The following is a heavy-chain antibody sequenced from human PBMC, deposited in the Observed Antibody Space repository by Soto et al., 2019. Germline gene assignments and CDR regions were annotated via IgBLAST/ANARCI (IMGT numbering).Heavy chain of an antibody. Sequence: GGSLRLSCAASGFIFSNFAMSWDRQAPGKGLEWDSTLSGSGTTTYYPESLRGRLTISRHTSTNHLYLQMNTLSHEDKAVYYSAKDLLELPLPPTFHICGQGRMVTVS. CDR3: AKDLLELPLPPTFHI. D-gene: IGHD1-26*01. V-gene: IGHV3-23*01. CDR1: GFIFSNFA. J-gene: IGHJ3*02. CDR2: LSGSGTTT.